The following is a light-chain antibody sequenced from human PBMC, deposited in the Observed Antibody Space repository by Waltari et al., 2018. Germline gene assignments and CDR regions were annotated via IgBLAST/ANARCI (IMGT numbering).Light chain of an antibody. Sequence: QSALTQPASVSGSPGQSITISCTGTTRDVGRYNYVSWYQCHPGKAPELIIYEVTNRPSGVSDLFPGSKSGNTASLSISGLQPEDEADYDCSSYTSIKTPYVVFGGGTKVTVL. V-gene: IGLV2-14*01. J-gene: IGLJ2*01. CDR2: EVT. CDR1: TRDVGRYNY. CDR3: SSYTSIKTPYVV.